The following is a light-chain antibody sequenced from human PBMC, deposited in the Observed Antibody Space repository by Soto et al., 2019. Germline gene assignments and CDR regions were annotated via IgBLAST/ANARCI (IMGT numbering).Light chain of an antibody. CDR3: QQYNSYSRT. CDR2: DAS. J-gene: IGKJ1*01. Sequence: IQMTQSTSTLSASVGDRVIVTCRASQSISSWLAWYQQKPGKAPKLLIHDASSLQSGVPSRFSGSGSGTEFTLTISSLQPDDFATYYCQQYNSYSRTFGQGSKVDIK. V-gene: IGKV1-5*01. CDR1: QSISSW.